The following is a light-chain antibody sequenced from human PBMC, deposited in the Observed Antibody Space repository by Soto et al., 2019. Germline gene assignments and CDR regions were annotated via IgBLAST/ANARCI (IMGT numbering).Light chain of an antibody. CDR1: QDINFY. CDR3: QQYGDSPFT. Sequence: DIQMTQSPSSLSASVGERVTIACQASQDINFYLNWYQQKPGKAPNLLIYDTSNLETGVPSRFSGSGSGTDFALKISSLQHEDIGTYYCQQYGDSPFTFGPGTKVDIK. V-gene: IGKV1-33*01. J-gene: IGKJ3*01. CDR2: DTS.